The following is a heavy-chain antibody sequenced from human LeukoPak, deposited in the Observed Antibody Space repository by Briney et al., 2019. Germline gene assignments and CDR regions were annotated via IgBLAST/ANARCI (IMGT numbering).Heavy chain of an antibody. CDR3: ARNYYGDPVDY. V-gene: IGHV3-21*01. Sequence: GGSLRLSCAASGFTFSSYSMNWVRQAPGKGLEWVSAISWNSGSIGYADSVKGRFTISRDNAKNSLYLQMNSLRAEDTAVYYCARNYYGDPVDYWGQGTLVTVSS. CDR1: GFTFSSYS. D-gene: IGHD4-17*01. CDR2: ISWNSGSI. J-gene: IGHJ4*02.